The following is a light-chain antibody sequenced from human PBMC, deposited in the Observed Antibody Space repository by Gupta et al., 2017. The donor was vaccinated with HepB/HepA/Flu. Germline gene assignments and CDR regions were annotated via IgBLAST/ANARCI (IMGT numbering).Light chain of an antibody. V-gene: IGKV2-28*01. CDR2: WGS. Sequence: IVMTQSHLSLSVTPGEPASISCRSSQSLVKSNGYIYMQWYLQQAGQTPQLPLPWGSMRAAGVPDRFSGSGSGSAFTLKIRRLNAVDIGVYYSRQALQSASTFGPGTKLETK. CDR3: RQALQSAST. J-gene: IGKJ2*02. CDR1: QSLVKSNGYIY.